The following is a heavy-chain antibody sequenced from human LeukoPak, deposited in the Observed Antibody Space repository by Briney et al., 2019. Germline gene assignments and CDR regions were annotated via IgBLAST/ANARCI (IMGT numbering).Heavy chain of an antibody. D-gene: IGHD3-22*01. CDR3: GKAKITLIVVANPNSGALDI. V-gene: IGHV3-23*01. CDR2: ISGSGSST. J-gene: IGHJ3*02. Sequence: GGSLRLSCAASGFTFRVYAMTWVRQVPGKGLEWVSGISGSGSSTYSADSVKGRFTISRDNSNNTLYLQMNSLRAEDTALYYCGKAKITLIVVANPNSGALDIWGQGTMVTVSS. CDR1: GFTFRVYA.